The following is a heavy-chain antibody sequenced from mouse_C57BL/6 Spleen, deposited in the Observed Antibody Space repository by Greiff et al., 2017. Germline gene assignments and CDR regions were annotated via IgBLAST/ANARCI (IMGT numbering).Heavy chain of an antibody. D-gene: IGHD1-1*01. Sequence: QVQLQQPGAELVRPGSSVKLSCKASGYTFTSYWMDWVKQRPGQGLEWIGNIYPSDSETHYTQKFKDKATLTVDKSSSTAYRQLRSLTSEDSAVNYCARGREYYGSSGFAYWGQGTLVTVSA. J-gene: IGHJ3*01. CDR1: GYTFTSYW. CDR2: IYPSDSET. CDR3: ARGREYYGSSGFAY. V-gene: IGHV1-61*01.